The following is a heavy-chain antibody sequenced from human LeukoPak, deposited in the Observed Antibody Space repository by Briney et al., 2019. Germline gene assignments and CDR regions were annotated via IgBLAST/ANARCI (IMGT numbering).Heavy chain of an antibody. J-gene: IGHJ6*02. CDR2: IYDSGTA. Sequence: SETLSLTCTVSGASISPSYWTWIRQPAGKGLEWIGQIYDSGTANYNPSLKSRVTISLDTSENQVSLRLSSVTAADTAVYYCAREFRIPPAATEGQFHFGIDVWGQGTTVTVSS. CDR3: AREFRIPPAATEGQFHFGIDV. D-gene: IGHD2-15*01. V-gene: IGHV4-4*07. CDR1: GASISPSY.